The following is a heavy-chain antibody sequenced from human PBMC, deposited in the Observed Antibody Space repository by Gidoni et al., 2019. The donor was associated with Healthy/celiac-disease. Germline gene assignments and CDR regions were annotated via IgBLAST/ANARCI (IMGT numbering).Heavy chain of an antibody. J-gene: IGHJ4*02. CDR2: ISWNSCSI. CDR3: AKGPHYYGSGSYYGPLDY. V-gene: IGHV3-9*01. D-gene: IGHD3-10*01. Sequence: EVQLVESGGGLVQPGRSLRLSCAASGFTLADYAMHWVRQAPGKGLEWVSGISWNSCSIGYADSVKGRFTISRDNAKNSLYLQMNSLRAEDTALYYCAKGPHYYGSGSYYGPLDYWGQGTLVTVSS. CDR1: GFTLADYA.